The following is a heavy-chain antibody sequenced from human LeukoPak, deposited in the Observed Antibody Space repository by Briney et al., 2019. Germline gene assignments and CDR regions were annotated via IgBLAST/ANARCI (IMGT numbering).Heavy chain of an antibody. J-gene: IGHJ4*02. D-gene: IGHD6-13*01. CDR2: ISTNGDRT. CDR1: AFTFSRYA. Sequence: PGGSLRLSCSASAFTFSRYAMHWVRQAPGKGLECVSAISTNGDRTYYGDSVKGRFTISRENSRNTLYLQMSSLRAEDTAVYYCVRLIGASGGFDYWGQGTLVTVSS. V-gene: IGHV3-64D*09. CDR3: VRLIGASGGFDY.